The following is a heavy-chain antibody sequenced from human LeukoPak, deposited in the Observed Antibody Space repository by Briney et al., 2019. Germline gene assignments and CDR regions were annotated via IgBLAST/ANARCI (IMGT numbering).Heavy chain of an antibody. D-gene: IGHD6-19*01. Sequence: GASVKVSCKASGYTFTGYYMHWVRQAPGQGLEWMGWINPNSGGTNYAQKFQGRVTMTRDTSISTAYMELSRLRSDDMAVYYCARGKLTSGVAAGYWGQGTLVTVSS. V-gene: IGHV1-2*02. CDR3: ARGKLTSGVAAGY. CDR2: INPNSGGT. CDR1: GYTFTGYY. J-gene: IGHJ4*02.